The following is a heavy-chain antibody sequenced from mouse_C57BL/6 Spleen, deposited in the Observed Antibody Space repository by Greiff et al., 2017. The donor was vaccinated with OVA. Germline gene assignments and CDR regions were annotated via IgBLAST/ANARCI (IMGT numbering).Heavy chain of an antibody. CDR2: INPNNGGT. D-gene: IGHD1-1*01. Sequence: VQLQQSGPELVKPGASVKISCKASGYTFTDYYMNWVKQSHGKSLEWIGDINPNNGGTSYNQKFKGKATLTVDKSSSTAYMELRSLTSEDSAVYYCARLDGSSPSRYFDVWGTGTTVTVSS. V-gene: IGHV1-26*01. J-gene: IGHJ1*03. CDR3: ARLDGSSPSRYFDV. CDR1: GYTFTDYY.